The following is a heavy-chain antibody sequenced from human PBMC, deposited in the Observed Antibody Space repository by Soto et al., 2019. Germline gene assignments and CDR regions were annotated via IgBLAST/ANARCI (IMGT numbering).Heavy chain of an antibody. D-gene: IGHD3-10*01. Sequence: DVQLLESWGGLVQWGGSLRLSCVTSGFTFSTYGMTWVRQAPGKGLEWVSYGGSGGSRYYAESVKGRFTISRDNSKNTLSLEMNSLRAEDTATYYCVKFRGRAYPYYYMDVWGKGTTVTVSS. J-gene: IGHJ6*03. CDR2: GGSGGSR. CDR1: GFTFSTYG. V-gene: IGHV3-23*01. CDR3: VKFRGRAYPYYYMDV.